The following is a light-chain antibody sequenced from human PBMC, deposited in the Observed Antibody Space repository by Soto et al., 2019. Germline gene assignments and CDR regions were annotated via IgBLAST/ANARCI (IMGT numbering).Light chain of an antibody. V-gene: IGKV1-5*03. Sequence: DIQMTQSPSTLSGSVGDRVTITCRASQTISSWLAWYQQKPGKAPKLLVYKASTLKSGVPSRFSGSGSGTEFTLTISSLQPDDFATYYCQNYNSYSEAFGQGTKVGIK. J-gene: IGKJ1*01. CDR1: QTISSW. CDR2: KAS. CDR3: QNYNSYSEA.